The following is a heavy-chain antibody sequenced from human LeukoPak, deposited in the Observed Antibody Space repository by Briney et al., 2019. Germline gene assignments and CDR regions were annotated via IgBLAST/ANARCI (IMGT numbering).Heavy chain of an antibody. Sequence: SETLSLTCTVSGGSISSYYWSWIRQPPGKGLEWIGYIYYSGSTNYNPSLKSRVTISVGTSKNQFSLKLSSVTAADTAVYYCARVKYGDYYYYYMDVWGKGTTVTVSS. CDR3: ARVKYGDYYYYYMDV. V-gene: IGHV4-59*01. J-gene: IGHJ6*03. D-gene: IGHD4-17*01. CDR1: GGSISSYY. CDR2: IYYSGST.